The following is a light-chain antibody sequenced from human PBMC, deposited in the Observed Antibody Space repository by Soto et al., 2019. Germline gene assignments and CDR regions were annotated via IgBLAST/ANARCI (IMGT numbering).Light chain of an antibody. CDR2: GAS. CDR1: QSVTYN. V-gene: IGKV3-15*01. CDR3: QKYNDWPRS. Sequence: EIVMTQSPATLSVSPGERATLSCRASQSVTYNLAWYQQKPGQAPRLLIYGASTRATGIPARFSGSGSGTEFTLTISSLQSEDFAVYYCQKYNDWPRSFGQGTKLEIK. J-gene: IGKJ2*03.